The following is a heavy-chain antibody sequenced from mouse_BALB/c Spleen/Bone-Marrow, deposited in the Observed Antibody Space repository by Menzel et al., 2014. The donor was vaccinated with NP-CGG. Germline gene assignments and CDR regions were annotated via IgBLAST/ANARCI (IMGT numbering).Heavy chain of an antibody. CDR3: ARLITTDY. CDR1: GFNIKDTY. Sequence: VQLKESGAELVKPGASVKLSCTASGFNIKDTYMHWVKQRPEQGLEWIGRIDPANGNTKYDPKFQGKATITADTSSNTAYLQLSSLTSEDTAVYHCARLITTDYWGQGTTLTVSS. CDR2: IDPANGNT. V-gene: IGHV14-3*02. J-gene: IGHJ2*01. D-gene: IGHD2-4*01.